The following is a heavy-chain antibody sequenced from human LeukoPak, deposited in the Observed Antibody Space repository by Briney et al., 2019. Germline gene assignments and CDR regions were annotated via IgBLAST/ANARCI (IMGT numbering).Heavy chain of an antibody. V-gene: IGHV4-38-2*01. D-gene: IGHD3-3*01. CDR1: GYSISSGYY. Sequence: PSETLSLTCAVSGYSISSGYYWGWIRQPPGKGLEGIGSIYHSGSTYYNPSLKSRVTISVDTSKNQFSLKLSSVTAADTAVYYCARHYDFLSGYYPFDYWGQGTLVTVSS. CDR2: IYHSGST. CDR3: ARHYDFLSGYYPFDY. J-gene: IGHJ4*02.